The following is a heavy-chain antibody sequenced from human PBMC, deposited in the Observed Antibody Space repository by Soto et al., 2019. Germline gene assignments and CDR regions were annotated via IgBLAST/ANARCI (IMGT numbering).Heavy chain of an antibody. Sequence: PGGSLRLSCAASGFTFSSYAMSWVRQAPGKGLEWVSAISVSGANTYYTDSVKGRFTISRDNFKNTLYLQMNSLRAEDSAMFYCVRERSGYSYADSWGQGTLVTVSS. CDR2: ISVSGANT. CDR3: VRERSGYSYADS. V-gene: IGHV3-23*01. J-gene: IGHJ4*02. CDR1: GFTFSSYA. D-gene: IGHD5-18*01.